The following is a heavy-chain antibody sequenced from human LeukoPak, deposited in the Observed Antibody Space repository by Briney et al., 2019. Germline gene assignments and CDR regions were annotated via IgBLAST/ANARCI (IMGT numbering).Heavy chain of an antibody. D-gene: IGHD1/OR15-1a*01. CDR3: ARDSAAGTYYFDY. Sequence: SETLSLTCTVSGGSISRSYWSWMRQPAGKGPEWIGRIYGSGTITYNPSLESRVTMSVDTSKNQFSLKLRSVTAADTAVYYCARDSAAGTYYFDYWGQGTLLTVSS. V-gene: IGHV4-4*07. CDR2: IYGSGTI. J-gene: IGHJ4*02. CDR1: GGSISRSY.